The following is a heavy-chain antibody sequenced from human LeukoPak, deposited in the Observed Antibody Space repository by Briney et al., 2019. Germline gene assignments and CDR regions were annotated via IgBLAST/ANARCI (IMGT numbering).Heavy chain of an antibody. CDR2: IYSSGST. Sequence: SETLSLTCTVSGGSISSYYWSWIRQPPGKGLEWIGYIYSSGSTNYNPSLKSRVTISIDTSKNQFSLKLSSVTAADTAVYYCARGRGDYNSVSFDYWGQGTLVTVSS. CDR1: GGSISSYY. CDR3: ARGRGDYNSVSFDY. J-gene: IGHJ4*02. D-gene: IGHD5-24*01. V-gene: IGHV4-59*01.